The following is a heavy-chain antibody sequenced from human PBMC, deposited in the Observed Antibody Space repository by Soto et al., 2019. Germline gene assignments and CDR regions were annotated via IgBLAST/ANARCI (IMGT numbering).Heavy chain of an antibody. Sequence: QGQLVQSGAELRTPGASVKVSCTASGFTLSDYFIHWVRQAPGQGREWMGWINPNSGATKYAQNLQGRVTLTGDKSISTAFMELSRLTSDDTAVYFCARVGNGFDIWGQGTRVTVSS. D-gene: IGHD2-15*01. CDR1: GFTLSDYF. J-gene: IGHJ3*02. V-gene: IGHV1-2*02. CDR3: ARVGNGFDI. CDR2: INPNSGAT.